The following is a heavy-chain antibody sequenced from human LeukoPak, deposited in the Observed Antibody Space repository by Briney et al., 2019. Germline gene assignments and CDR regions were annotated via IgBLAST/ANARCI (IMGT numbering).Heavy chain of an antibody. D-gene: IGHD6-13*01. V-gene: IGHV4-59*01. CDR2: IYHSGST. J-gene: IGHJ5*02. CDR3: ARAIAAAGGAFDP. Sequence: PSETLSLTCTVSGGSISSYYWSWIRQPPGKGLEWIGYIYHSGSTNYNPSLKSRVTISVDTSKNQFSLKLSSVTAADTAVYYCARAIAAAGGAFDPWGQGTLVTVSS. CDR1: GGSISSYY.